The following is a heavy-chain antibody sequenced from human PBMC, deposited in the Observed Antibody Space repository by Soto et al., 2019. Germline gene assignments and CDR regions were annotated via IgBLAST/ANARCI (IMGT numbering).Heavy chain of an antibody. V-gene: IGHV3-48*01. CDR2: ISSSSSTI. CDR1: GFTFSSYS. Sequence: GGSLRLSCAASGFTFSSYSMNWVRQAPGKGLEWVSYISSSSSTIYYADSVKGRFTISRDNAKNSLYLQMNSLRAEDTAVYCCARVRVGPLNYDFWSGPHDRHDAFDIWGQATMVTVSS. J-gene: IGHJ3*02. CDR3: ARVRVGPLNYDFWSGPHDRHDAFDI. D-gene: IGHD3-3*01.